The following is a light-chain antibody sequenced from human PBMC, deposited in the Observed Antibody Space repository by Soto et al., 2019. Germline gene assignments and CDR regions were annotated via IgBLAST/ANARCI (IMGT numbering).Light chain of an antibody. Sequence: DIQMTQSPSTLSASVGDRVTITCRASQSISTWLAWYQQRPGKAPKLLIYDASSLESGVPSRFSGSGSGTDFTLTISSLQPEDFATYYCQQSYSTPQTFGQGTKVDIK. V-gene: IGKV1-5*01. J-gene: IGKJ1*01. CDR2: DAS. CDR3: QQSYSTPQT. CDR1: QSISTW.